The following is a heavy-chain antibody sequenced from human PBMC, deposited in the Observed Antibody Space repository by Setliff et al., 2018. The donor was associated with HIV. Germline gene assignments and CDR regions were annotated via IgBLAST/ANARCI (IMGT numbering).Heavy chain of an antibody. D-gene: IGHD3-10*01. CDR1: GYTFTDYY. CDR2: INPKSGDT. CDR3: AREGGYYGSGSSWFDP. Sequence: ASVKVSCKASGYTFTDYYVHWVRQAPGQGLEWVGCINPKSGDTNYAQIFQGRVTMTRDTSITTAYMEVSRLRSDDTAVYYCAREGGYYGSGSSWFDPWGQGTLVTVSS. V-gene: IGHV1-2*02. J-gene: IGHJ5*02.